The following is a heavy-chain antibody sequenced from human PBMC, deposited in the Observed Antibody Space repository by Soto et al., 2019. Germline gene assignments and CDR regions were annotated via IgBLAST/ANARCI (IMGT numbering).Heavy chain of an antibody. V-gene: IGHV3-53*01. J-gene: IGHJ3*02. CDR2: IYSGGST. CDR3: ARELAGAFDI. CDR1: GLTFSDYY. Sequence: GGSLRLSCAASGLTFSDYYMTWVRQAPGKGLEWVSVIYSGGSTYYADSVKGRFTISRDNSKNTLYLQMNSLRAEDTAVYYCARELAGAFDIWGQGTMVTVSS.